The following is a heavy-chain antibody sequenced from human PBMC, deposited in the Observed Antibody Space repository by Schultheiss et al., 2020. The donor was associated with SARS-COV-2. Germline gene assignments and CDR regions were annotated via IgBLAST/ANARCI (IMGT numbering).Heavy chain of an antibody. V-gene: IGHV3-30*18. Sequence: GESLKISCAASGFRFSGYGMHWVRQAPGKGLEWVAVISYGGSDKYYADSVKGRFTISRDNAKNTVFLEMNRLRTEDTAVYYCAKVHSSAWYWTESWGQGTVVTVSS. J-gene: IGHJ5*02. CDR1: GFRFSGYG. CDR3: AKVHSSAWYWTES. CDR2: ISYGGSDK. D-gene: IGHD6-13*01.